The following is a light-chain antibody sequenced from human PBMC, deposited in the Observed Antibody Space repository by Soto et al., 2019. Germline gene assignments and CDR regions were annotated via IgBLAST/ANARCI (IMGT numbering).Light chain of an antibody. Sequence: QSVLTQPRSVSGSPGQSVTISCTGTSSDIGAYNFVSWYQQHPGKAPKLMIYDVIKRPSGVPDRFSGSKSGNTASLTIYGLQAEDEADYYCCSYAGGYTHVFGTGTKVTVL. J-gene: IGLJ1*01. CDR2: DVI. CDR1: SSDIGAYNF. CDR3: CSYAGGYTHV. V-gene: IGLV2-11*01.